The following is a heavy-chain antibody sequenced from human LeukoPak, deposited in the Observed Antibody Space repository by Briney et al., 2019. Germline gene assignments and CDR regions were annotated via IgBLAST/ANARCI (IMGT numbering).Heavy chain of an antibody. Sequence: PGGSLRLSCAASGFTFTSHGMHWVRQAPGKGLEWVAVIWFDGSKTYYADSVKGRFTISRDNSKNTLDLQMNSLRAEDTAVYFCASDPGRSFDYWGQGTLVTVSS. CDR2: IWFDGSKT. D-gene: IGHD1-26*01. J-gene: IGHJ4*02. V-gene: IGHV3-33*01. CDR1: GFTFTSHG. CDR3: ASDPGRSFDY.